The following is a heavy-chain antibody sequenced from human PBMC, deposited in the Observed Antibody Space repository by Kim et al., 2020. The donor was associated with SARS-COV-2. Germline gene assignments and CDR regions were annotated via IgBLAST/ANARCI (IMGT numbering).Heavy chain of an antibody. CDR1: GFTFSSYG. Sequence: GGSLRLSCAASGFTFSSYGMHWVRQAPGKGLEWVAVISYDGSNKYYADSVKGRFTISRDNSKNTLYLQMNSLRAEDTAVYYCAKDSVAPDYWGQGTLVTVSS. CDR3: AKDSVAPDY. CDR2: ISYDGSNK. V-gene: IGHV3-30*18. J-gene: IGHJ4*02. D-gene: IGHD5-12*01.